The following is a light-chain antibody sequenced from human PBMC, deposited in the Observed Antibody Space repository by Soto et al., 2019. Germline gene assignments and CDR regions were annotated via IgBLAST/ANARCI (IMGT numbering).Light chain of an antibody. Sequence: EIVMTQSPATLSVSPGERATLSCRASQSVSSNLAWYQQKPGQTPKLLIYVASTRATRIPARFSGSGSGKEFTLTISSLQSEDFAVYYCQQYNVWPLTFGGGTKVEFK. CDR1: QSVSSN. CDR2: VAS. CDR3: QQYNVWPLT. V-gene: IGKV3-15*01. J-gene: IGKJ4*01.